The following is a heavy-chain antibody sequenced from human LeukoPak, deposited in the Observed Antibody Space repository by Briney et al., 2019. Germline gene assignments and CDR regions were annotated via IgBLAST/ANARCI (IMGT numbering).Heavy chain of an antibody. CDR3: AKEEGTSMVIDF. CDR2: INPNSGDT. Sequence: ASVKVSCKASGYTFTAYYMHWVRQAPGQGLEWMGWINPNSGDTNYAQKFQGRVTMTRDTSIDTAYMDLSRLRSDDTALYYCAKEEGTSMVIDFWSQGTLVTVSS. D-gene: IGHD5-18*01. V-gene: IGHV1-2*02. J-gene: IGHJ4*02. CDR1: GYTFTAYY.